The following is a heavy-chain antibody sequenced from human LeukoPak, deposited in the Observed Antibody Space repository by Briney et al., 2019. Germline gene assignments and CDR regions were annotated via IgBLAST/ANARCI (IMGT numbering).Heavy chain of an antibody. CDR1: GGSISSYY. CDR3: AREGTGGNNWFDP. V-gene: IGHV4-59*01. Sequence: SETLSLTCTVSGGSISSYYWSWIRQPPGKGLEWIGYIYYSGSTNYNPSLKSRVTISADTSKNQFSLKLSSVTAADTAVYYCAREGTGGNNWFDPWGQGTLVTVSS. CDR2: IYYSGST. D-gene: IGHD3-16*01. J-gene: IGHJ5*02.